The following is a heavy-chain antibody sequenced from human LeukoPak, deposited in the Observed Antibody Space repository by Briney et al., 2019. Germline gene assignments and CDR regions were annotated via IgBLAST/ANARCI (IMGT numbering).Heavy chain of an antibody. CDR3: ARGGFSSSSQVDY. J-gene: IGHJ4*02. CDR1: GGSISSYY. V-gene: IGHV4-59*01. Sequence: RPSETLSLTCTVSGGSISSYYWSWIRQPPGKGLEWIGYIYYSGSTNYNPSLKSRVTISVDTSKNQFSLKLSSVTAADTAVYYCARGGFSSSSQVDYRGQGTLVTVSS. D-gene: IGHD6-6*01. CDR2: IYYSGST.